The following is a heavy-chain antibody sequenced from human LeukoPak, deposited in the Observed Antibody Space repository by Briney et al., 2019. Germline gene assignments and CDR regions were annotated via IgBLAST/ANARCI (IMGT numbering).Heavy chain of an antibody. Sequence: GGSLRLSCAASGFTFSSYSMNWVRQAPGKGLEWVSSISSSSSYIYYADSVKGRFTISRDNAKNSLYLQMNSLRAEDTAVYYCARGDEYGDGYYYYGMDVWGQGTTVTVCS. V-gene: IGHV3-21*01. D-gene: IGHD4-17*01. CDR2: ISSSSSYI. CDR1: GFTFSSYS. CDR3: ARGDEYGDGYYYYGMDV. J-gene: IGHJ6*02.